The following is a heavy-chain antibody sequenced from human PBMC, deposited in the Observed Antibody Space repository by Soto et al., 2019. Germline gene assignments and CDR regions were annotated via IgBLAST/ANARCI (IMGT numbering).Heavy chain of an antibody. V-gene: IGHV3-72*01. Sequence: EVQLVESGGGLVQPGGSLRLSCAASGFTFSDHYMDWVRQAPGKGLEWVGRTRNKANSYTTEYAASVKGRFTISRDDSKNSLYLQMNSLKTEDTAVYYCARASNGDYLFDYWGQGTLVTVSS. CDR3: ARASNGDYLFDY. CDR2: TRNKANSYTT. J-gene: IGHJ4*02. D-gene: IGHD4-17*01. CDR1: GFTFSDHY.